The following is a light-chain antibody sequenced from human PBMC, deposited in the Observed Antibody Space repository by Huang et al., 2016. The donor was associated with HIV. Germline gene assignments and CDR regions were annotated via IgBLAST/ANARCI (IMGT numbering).Light chain of an antibody. J-gene: IGKJ1*01. CDR3: QQRDNWT. CDR1: QSVGRF. V-gene: IGKV3-11*01. CDR2: GAS. Sequence: EIVLTQSPATLSLSPGERATLSCRASQSVGRFLAWYQQKPGQAPRLLSYGASNRATGIPAKFSAGGSGTDFTLTISSLEPEDFAVYYCQQRDNWTFGHGTKVEIK.